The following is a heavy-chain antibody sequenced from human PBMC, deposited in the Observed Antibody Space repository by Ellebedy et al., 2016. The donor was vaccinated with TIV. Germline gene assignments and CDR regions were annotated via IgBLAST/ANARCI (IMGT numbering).Heavy chain of an antibody. CDR1: GRSISSYY. V-gene: IGHV4-59*08. CDR2: IYYSGST. J-gene: IGHJ4*02. CDR3: ARGANFDWYYFDY. D-gene: IGHD3-9*01. Sequence: MPGGSLRLSCTVSGRSISSYYWSWIRQPPGKGLEWIGYIYYSGSTNYNPSLKSRVTISVDTSKNQFSLKLSSVTAADTAVYYCARGANFDWYYFDYWGRGTLVTVSS.